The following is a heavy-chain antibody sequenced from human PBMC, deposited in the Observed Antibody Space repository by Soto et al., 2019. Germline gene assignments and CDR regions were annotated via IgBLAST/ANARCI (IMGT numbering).Heavy chain of an antibody. CDR1: GFTFSSYG. D-gene: IGHD6-19*01. J-gene: IGHJ4*02. V-gene: IGHV3-30*03. Sequence: GGSLRLSCAASGFTFSSYGMHWVRQAPGKGLEWVAVISYDGSNKYYADSVKGRFTISRDNSKNTLYLQMNSLRAEDTAVYYCAPQGQQWPTYDYWGQGTLVTVSS. CDR3: APQGQQWPTYDY. CDR2: ISYDGSNK.